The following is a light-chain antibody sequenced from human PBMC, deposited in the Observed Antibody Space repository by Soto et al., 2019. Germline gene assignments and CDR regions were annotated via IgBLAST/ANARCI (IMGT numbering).Light chain of an antibody. Sequence: IVLTQSPGTLSLSPGERATLSCRASQSVSSTFLGWYQQKPGQAPRLLIYAASSRSTGIPDRFSGSGSGTDFTLTISRLEPEDFAVYYCQHYGSSPYTFGQGTKLEVK. V-gene: IGKV3-20*01. CDR3: QHYGSSPYT. CDR2: AAS. J-gene: IGKJ2*01. CDR1: QSVSSTF.